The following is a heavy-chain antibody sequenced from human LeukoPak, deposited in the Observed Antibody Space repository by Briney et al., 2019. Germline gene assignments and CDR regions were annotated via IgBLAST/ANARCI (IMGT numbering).Heavy chain of an antibody. V-gene: IGHV4-39*01. D-gene: IGHD4-23*01. J-gene: IGHJ4*02. CDR2: VFHSGSI. CDR3: ARHIGYGGNQYFDY. CDR1: GGSISSSSFH. Sequence: SETLSLTCTVSGGSISSSSFHWGWIRQPPGKGLEWIGTVFHSGSIYYNPSLKSRVTISVDTSKNQFSLKLSSVTAADTAVYYCARHIGYGGNQYFDYWGQGTLVTVSS.